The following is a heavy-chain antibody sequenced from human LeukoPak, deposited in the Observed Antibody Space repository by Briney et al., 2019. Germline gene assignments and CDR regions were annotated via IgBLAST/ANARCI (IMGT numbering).Heavy chain of an antibody. D-gene: IGHD3-10*01. CDR3: ARSATYYYGSGSYWFDY. CDR2: ISSSSSSI. Sequence: GGSLRLSCAASGFTFSIFTMNWVRQAPGKGLEWVSSISSSSSSIYYADSVKGRFTISRDNAKNSLYLQMNSLRAEDTALYHCARSATYYYGSGSYWFDYWGQGTLVTVSS. V-gene: IGHV3-21*04. CDR1: GFTFSIFT. J-gene: IGHJ5*01.